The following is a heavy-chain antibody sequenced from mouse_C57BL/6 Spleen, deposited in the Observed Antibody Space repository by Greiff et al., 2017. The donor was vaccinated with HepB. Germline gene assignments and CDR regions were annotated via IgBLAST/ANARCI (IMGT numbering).Heavy chain of an antibody. CDR2: IYPGSGST. CDR3: AREAIYYDGSSYGRYAMDY. V-gene: IGHV1-55*01. Sequence: QVQLQQSGAELVKPGASVKMSCKASGYTFTSYWITWVKQRPGQGLEWIGDIYPGSGSTNYNEKFKSKATLTVDTSSSTAYMQLSSLTSEDSAVYYCAREAIYYDGSSYGRYAMDYWGQGTSVTVSS. CDR1: GYTFTSYW. D-gene: IGHD1-1*01. J-gene: IGHJ4*01.